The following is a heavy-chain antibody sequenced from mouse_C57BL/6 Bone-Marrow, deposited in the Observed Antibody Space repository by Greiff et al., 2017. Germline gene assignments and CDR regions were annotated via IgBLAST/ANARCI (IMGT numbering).Heavy chain of an antibody. V-gene: IGHV14-4*01. J-gene: IGHJ3*01. Sequence: VQLKESGAELVRPGSSVKMSCKTSGYTFTSYGINWVKQRPEQGLEWIGWIDPENGDTEYASKFQGKATITEDTSSNTAYLQLSSLTSEDTAVYYCTTGLLLNWGQGTLVTVSA. CDR3: TTGLLLN. CDR1: GYTFTSYG. CDR2: IDPENGDT. D-gene: IGHD2-3*01.